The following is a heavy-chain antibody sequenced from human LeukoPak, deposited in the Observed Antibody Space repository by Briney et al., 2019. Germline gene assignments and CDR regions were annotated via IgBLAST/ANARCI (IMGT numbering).Heavy chain of an antibody. CDR2: IYHSGST. V-gene: IGHV4-4*02. CDR1: GAPISSNNW. J-gene: IGHJ4*02. CDR3: AGAEPRGIIWHPY. Sequence: SGTLSLTCAVSGAPISSNNWWWSWVRQPPGTGLEWIGEIYHSGSTNYNPSLKSRVTMSVDKSKNQFSLKLSSVTAADTAVYYCAGAEPRGIIWHPYWGQGTLVTVSS.